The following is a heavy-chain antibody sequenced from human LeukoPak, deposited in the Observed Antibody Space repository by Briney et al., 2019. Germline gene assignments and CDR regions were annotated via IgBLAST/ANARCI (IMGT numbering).Heavy chain of an antibody. Sequence: KTSETLSLTCTVSGGSISSGSYYWRWIRQPAGKGLEWIGRIYTSGSTNYNPSLNSRVTISVDTSKNQFSLKLSSVTAADTAVYYCARVLWELGEGYFDYWGQGTLVTVSS. J-gene: IGHJ4*02. CDR3: ARVLWELGEGYFDY. V-gene: IGHV4-61*02. CDR1: GGSISSGSYY. CDR2: IYTSGST. D-gene: IGHD1-26*01.